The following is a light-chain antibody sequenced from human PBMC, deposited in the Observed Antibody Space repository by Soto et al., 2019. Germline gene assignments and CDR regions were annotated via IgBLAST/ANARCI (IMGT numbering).Light chain of an antibody. Sequence: DTQLTQSPSFLSASVGDRVTIACRASQDVSRSVGWYQQKPGTAPKLLISAASTLNSGVPSRFSGSGFGTDFTLTISSLQPEDFATYYCQQLWTYPLTFGGGTKVDIK. V-gene: IGKV1-9*01. CDR1: QDVSRS. CDR3: QQLWTYPLT. CDR2: AAS. J-gene: IGKJ4*01.